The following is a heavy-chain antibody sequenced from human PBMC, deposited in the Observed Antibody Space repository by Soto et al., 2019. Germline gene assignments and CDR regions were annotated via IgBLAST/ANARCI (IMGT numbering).Heavy chain of an antibody. J-gene: IGHJ3*02. Sequence: GESLKISCKADGYSFTRHWIGWVRQVPGRGLEWVAVIYPADSDARYSPSFRGRGTISVDISINTVYLQWRSLKASDTAMYYCARVGYYYDSSGYQGAFDIWGQGTMVTVSS. V-gene: IGHV5-51*01. CDR3: ARVGYYYDSSGYQGAFDI. D-gene: IGHD3-22*01. CDR2: IYPADSDA. CDR1: GYSFTRHW.